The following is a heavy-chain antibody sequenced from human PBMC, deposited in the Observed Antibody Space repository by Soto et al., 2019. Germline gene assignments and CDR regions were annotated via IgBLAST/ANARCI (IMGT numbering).Heavy chain of an antibody. V-gene: IGHV3-23*01. J-gene: IGHJ4*02. CDR3: AKVFVFTIREGFDY. D-gene: IGHD3-3*01. Sequence: EVQLLESGGGLVQPGGSLRLSCAASGFTFSSYAMSWVRQAPGKGLEWVSAITGSGDSTYYADSVKGRFTVSRDNSKNTLYLQMTSLGAEDTAVYYCAKVFVFTIREGFDYWGLGTLVTVSS. CDR2: ITGSGDST. CDR1: GFTFSSYA.